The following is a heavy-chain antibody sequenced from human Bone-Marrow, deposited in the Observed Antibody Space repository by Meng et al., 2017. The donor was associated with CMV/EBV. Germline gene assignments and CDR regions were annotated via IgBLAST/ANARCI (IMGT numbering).Heavy chain of an antibody. Sequence: ASVKVSCKASGYTFTSYDINWVRQATGQGLEWMGWMNPNSGNTGYAQKFQGRVTMTRNTSISTAYMELSSLRSEDTAVYYCARCIAAAGTLYYYYYGMDVWGQGTTVTVSS. D-gene: IGHD6-13*01. CDR3: ARCIAAAGTLYYYYYGMDV. CDR2: MNPNSGNT. J-gene: IGHJ6*02. V-gene: IGHV1-8*01. CDR1: GYTFTSYD.